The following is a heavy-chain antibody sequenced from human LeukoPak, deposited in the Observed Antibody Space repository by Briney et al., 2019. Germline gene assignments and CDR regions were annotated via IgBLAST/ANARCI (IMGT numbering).Heavy chain of an antibody. J-gene: IGHJ3*02. CDR3: AKVPVFSLTISEVVTDDAFDI. Sequence: PGGSLRLSCAASGFTFSSYAMSWVRQAPGKGLEWVSAISGSGGATYYAHSVKGRFTISRDNSKNTLYLQMNSLRAEDTAVYYCAKVPVFSLTISEVVTDDAFDIWGQGTIVTVSS. CDR2: ISGSGGAT. CDR1: GFTFSSYA. V-gene: IGHV3-23*01. D-gene: IGHD3-3*01.